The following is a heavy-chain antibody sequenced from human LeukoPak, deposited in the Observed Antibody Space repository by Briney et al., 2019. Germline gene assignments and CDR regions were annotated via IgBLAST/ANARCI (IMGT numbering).Heavy chain of an antibody. J-gene: IGHJ5*02. Sequence: ASVTVSCKASGYTFTGYYMHWVRQAPGQGLEWMGWINPNSGGTNYAQKFQGRVTMTRDTSISTAYMELSRLRSDDTAVYYCAREVTAIVTSRWFDPWGQGTLVTVSS. D-gene: IGHD5-18*01. CDR2: INPNSGGT. V-gene: IGHV1-2*02. CDR3: AREVTAIVTSRWFDP. CDR1: GYTFTGYY.